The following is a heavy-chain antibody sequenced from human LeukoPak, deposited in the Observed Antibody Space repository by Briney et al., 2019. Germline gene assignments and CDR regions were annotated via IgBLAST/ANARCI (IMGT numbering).Heavy chain of an antibody. Sequence: GGSLRLSCAASEFTFSNYPMIWVRQAPGRGLGWVSAISGSGGSTYYADSVKGRFTISRDNSKNTLYLQMNSLRAEGTAVYYCAKVPTRKALGDYFTPLWYFDLWGRGTLVTVSS. D-gene: IGHD4-17*01. CDR3: AKVPTRKALGDYFTPLWYFDL. CDR2: ISGSGGST. V-gene: IGHV3-23*01. CDR1: EFTFSNYP. J-gene: IGHJ2*01.